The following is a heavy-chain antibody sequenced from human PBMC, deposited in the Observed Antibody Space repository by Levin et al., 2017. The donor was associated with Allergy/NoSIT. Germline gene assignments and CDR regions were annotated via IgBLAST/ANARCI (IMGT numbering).Heavy chain of an antibody. CDR3: AHILSDTAMAHTFDY. Sequence: SGPTLVKPTQTLTLTCTFSGFSLSTSGVGVGWIRQPPGKALEWLALMYWDDDKRYSPSLKSRLTITKDTSKNQVVRTMTNMDPEDTSTSYCAHILSDTAMAHTFDYWGQGTLVTVSS. J-gene: IGHJ4*02. CDR1: GFSLSTSGVG. CDR2: MYWDDDK. V-gene: IGHV2-5*02. D-gene: IGHD5-18*01.